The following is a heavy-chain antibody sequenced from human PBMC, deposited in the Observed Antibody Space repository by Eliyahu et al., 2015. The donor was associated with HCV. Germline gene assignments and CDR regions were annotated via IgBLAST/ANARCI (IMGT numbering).Heavy chain of an antibody. V-gene: IGHV3-23*01. J-gene: IGHJ3*02. CDR2: ISISGGNT. CDR3: AKYHGYSSGLYDAFDM. D-gene: IGHD6-19*01. Sequence: EVQLLESGGGLVQPGGSLRLSCAASGFTFXXYAMTWVRQAPGKGLEWVSTISISGGNTYYADSVKGRFTISRDNSKNTFYLQMNSLRAEDTAVYYCAKYHGYSSGLYDAFDMWGQGTIVTVSS. CDR1: GFTFXXYA.